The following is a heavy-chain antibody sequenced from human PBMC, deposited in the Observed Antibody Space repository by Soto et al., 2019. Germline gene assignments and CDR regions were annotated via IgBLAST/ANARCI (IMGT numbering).Heavy chain of an antibody. Sequence: QVKLVQSGGEVKKPGASVKVSCKASGYTFTSYGISWVRHAPGQGLEWMGRISAYNGNTHYAQKLQGRVTMTIETSSSTDFMEMMSLRFDVMYVYFCASVVGVVGSGIDIWGEGNMVAVSS. CDR1: GYTFTSYG. CDR3: ASVVGVVGSGIDI. V-gene: IGHV1-18*03. D-gene: IGHD2-15*01. CDR2: ISAYNGNT. J-gene: IGHJ5*02.